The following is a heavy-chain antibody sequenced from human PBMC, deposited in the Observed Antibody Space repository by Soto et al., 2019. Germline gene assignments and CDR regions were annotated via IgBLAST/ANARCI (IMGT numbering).Heavy chain of an antibody. Sequence: GASVKVSCKASGYTFTGYYMHWVLQAPGQGLEWMGWINPNSGGTNYAQKFRGRVTMTRDTSISTAYMELTSLTSDDTAVYFCARVPVSDFVWGSYRYTFDYWGQGTLVTVSS. CDR3: ARVPVSDFVWGSYRYTFDY. J-gene: IGHJ4*02. CDR1: GYTFTGYY. D-gene: IGHD3-16*02. V-gene: IGHV1-2*02. CDR2: INPNSGGT.